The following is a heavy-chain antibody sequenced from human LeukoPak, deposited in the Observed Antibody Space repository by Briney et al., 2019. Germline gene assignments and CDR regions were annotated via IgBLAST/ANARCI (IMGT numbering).Heavy chain of an antibody. D-gene: IGHD2-15*01. CDR1: GFTFSSYA. CDR3: AKVADYSGYYYMDV. V-gene: IGHV3-64*01. J-gene: IGHJ6*03. Sequence: GGSLRLSCAASGFTFSSYAMHWVRQAPGKGLEYVSAISSNGGSTYYANSVKGRFTISRDNSKNTLYLQMGSLRAEDMAVYYCAKVADYSGYYYMDVWGKGTTVTISS. CDR2: ISSNGGST.